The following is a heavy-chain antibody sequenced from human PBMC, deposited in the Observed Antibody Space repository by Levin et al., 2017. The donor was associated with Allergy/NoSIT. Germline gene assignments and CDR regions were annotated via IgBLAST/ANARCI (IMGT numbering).Heavy chain of an antibody. Sequence: GGSLRLSCTASGFTFGDYAMSWFRQAPGKGLEWVGFIRSKAYGGTTEYAASVKGRFTISRDDSKSIAYLQMNSLKTEDTAVYYCTRAYSSSWVLYYFDYWGQGTLVTVSS. CDR3: TRAYSSSWVLYYFDY. CDR1: GFTFGDYA. D-gene: IGHD6-13*01. J-gene: IGHJ4*02. V-gene: IGHV3-49*03. CDR2: IRSKAYGGTT.